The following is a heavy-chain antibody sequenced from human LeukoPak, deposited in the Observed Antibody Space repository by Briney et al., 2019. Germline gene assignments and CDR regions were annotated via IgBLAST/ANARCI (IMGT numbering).Heavy chain of an antibody. D-gene: IGHD7-27*01. Sequence: GGSLRLSCVASGFRYSHYGMNWVRQAPGKGLEWVSGITSDSRGIYYADSVKGRFTIYRDNSKMTLYLQMDSLGAEDTALYYCVQDWAWGAFGSWGQETLVTVSS. V-gene: IGHV3-23*01. CDR2: ITSDSRGI. CDR3: VQDWAWGAFGS. CDR1: GFRYSHYG. J-gene: IGHJ4*02.